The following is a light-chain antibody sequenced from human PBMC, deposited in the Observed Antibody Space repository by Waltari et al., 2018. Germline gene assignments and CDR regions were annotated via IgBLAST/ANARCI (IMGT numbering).Light chain of an antibody. J-gene: IGKJ2*01. Sequence: DIQMTQSSASLSASVGDRVTITCRASQTITSYLNWYQPRPGKPPHLLIFAASRLQNGVPSRFSGSGSGTTFSLTISNVQPEDFATYFCQQTYSSPYAFGQGTKVDIQ. CDR1: QTITSY. CDR2: AAS. CDR3: QQTYSSPYA. V-gene: IGKV1-39*01.